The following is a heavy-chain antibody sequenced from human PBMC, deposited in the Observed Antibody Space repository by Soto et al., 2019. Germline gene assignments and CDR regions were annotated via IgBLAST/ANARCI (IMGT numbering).Heavy chain of an antibody. CDR2: INHSGST. CDR3: ARGEVPAASNWFDP. V-gene: IGHV4-34*01. CDR1: GGSFSGYY. Sequence: SETLSLTCAVYGGSFSGYYWTWIRQPPGTGLEWIGEINHSGSTNYNPSLKSRVTISVDTSKNQFSLKLTSVTAEDTAVYYCARGEVPAASNWFDPWGQGTLVTVSS. D-gene: IGHD2-2*01. J-gene: IGHJ5*02.